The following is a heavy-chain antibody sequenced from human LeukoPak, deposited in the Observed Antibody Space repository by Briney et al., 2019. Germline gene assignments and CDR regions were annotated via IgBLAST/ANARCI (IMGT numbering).Heavy chain of an antibody. CDR1: GGSLSSYY. Sequence: SETLSLTCTVSGGSLSSYYWSWIRQPPGKGLEWIGDIYYSGSTNYNPSLKSRVTISVDTSKNQFSLKLSSVTAADTAVYYCARAPDDERSYGRDYYYGMDVWGQGTTVTVSS. D-gene: IGHD5-18*01. CDR2: IYYSGST. CDR3: ARAPDDERSYGRDYYYGMDV. V-gene: IGHV4-59*01. J-gene: IGHJ6*02.